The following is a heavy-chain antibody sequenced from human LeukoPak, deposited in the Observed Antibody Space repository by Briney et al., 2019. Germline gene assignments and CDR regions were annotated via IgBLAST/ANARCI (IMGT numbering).Heavy chain of an antibody. CDR3: ARDLGQYYDTSDNWFDP. CDR2: INSDGINT. CDR1: GPTFSNYW. J-gene: IGHJ5*02. V-gene: IGHV3-74*01. D-gene: IGHD3-22*01. Sequence: HTGGSLRLSCAASGPTFSNYWMHWVRQAPGKGLVWVSRINSDGINTSYADSVKGRFTISRDNAKSTLNLQMNSLRAEDTAVYYCARDLGQYYDTSDNWFDPWGQGTLVTVSS.